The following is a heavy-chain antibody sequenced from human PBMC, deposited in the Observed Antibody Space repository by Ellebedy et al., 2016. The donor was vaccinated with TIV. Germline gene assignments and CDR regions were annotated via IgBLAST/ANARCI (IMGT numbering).Heavy chain of an antibody. CDR1: GFTFEDYT. Sequence: GESLKISCAASGFTFEDYTMHWVRQAPGKGLEWVSLVSWDGRSTDYAASVRGRFTVARDNNKNSVHLQMSSLTTEDTAMYYCVKDGRHSSTRFHNWGQGTLVTVSS. V-gene: IGHV3-43*01. J-gene: IGHJ4*02. CDR3: VKDGRHSSTRFHN. CDR2: VSWDGRST. D-gene: IGHD2-2*01.